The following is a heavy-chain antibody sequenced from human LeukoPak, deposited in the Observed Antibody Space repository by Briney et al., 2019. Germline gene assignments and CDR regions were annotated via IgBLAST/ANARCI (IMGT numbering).Heavy chain of an antibody. D-gene: IGHD5-12*01. J-gene: IGHJ4*02. CDR3: ARGQGWLSAFDF. V-gene: IGHV1-8*01. CDR2: MNPKSGNT. Sequence: ASVKVSCKASGYTFTTYDINWVRQAPGQGLEWMAWMNPKSGNTGFAQKFQGRLTMTRNTSIGTAYMELRRLKFDDTAIYYCARGQGWLSAFDFWGQGTLVAVSS. CDR1: GYTFTTYD.